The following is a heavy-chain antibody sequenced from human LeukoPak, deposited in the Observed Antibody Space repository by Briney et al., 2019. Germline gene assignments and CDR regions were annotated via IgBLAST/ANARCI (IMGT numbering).Heavy chain of an antibody. V-gene: IGHV1-2*02. CDR2: INPNSGGT. CDR3: ASRAIREIIPYFDY. Sequence: ASVRVSCRASGYTFTGYYIHWVRQAPGQGLEWMGWINPNSGGTNYAQKFQDRLTMARDTYISTSYMELSGLKYDDTAVYYCASRAIREIIPYFDYWGQGALVTVSS. J-gene: IGHJ4*02. CDR1: GYTFTGYY. D-gene: IGHD3-3*01.